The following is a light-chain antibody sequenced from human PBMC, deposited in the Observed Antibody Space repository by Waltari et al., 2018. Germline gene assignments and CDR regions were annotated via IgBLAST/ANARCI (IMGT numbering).Light chain of an antibody. J-gene: IGLJ2*01. CDR2: GVT. CDR1: SSDVGGYDY. V-gene: IGLV2-14*03. CDR3: SSYTSSSIFVV. Sequence: QSALTQPASVSGSPGQSNTISCTGTSSDVGGYDYVSWYHIHPGKAPKLIFSGVTKRPSGVSKRFSGSKSGDTASLTISVLQAEDEAHYYCSSYTSSSIFVVFGGGTKLTVL.